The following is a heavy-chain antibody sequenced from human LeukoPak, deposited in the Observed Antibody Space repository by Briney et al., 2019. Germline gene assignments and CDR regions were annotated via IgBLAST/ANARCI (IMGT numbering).Heavy chain of an antibody. Sequence: GGSLRLSCAASGFTFSTSGMHWVRQAPVKGLEWVAYVSFDGIKKFYADSVRGRFTISRDNSKNTLYLQLNSLRPDDTAVYYCAKDRPHSSGWGTPADFWGQGTLVTVSS. CDR3: AKDRPHSSGWGTPADF. J-gene: IGHJ4*02. CDR2: VSFDGIKK. V-gene: IGHV3-30*02. D-gene: IGHD6-19*01. CDR1: GFTFSTSG.